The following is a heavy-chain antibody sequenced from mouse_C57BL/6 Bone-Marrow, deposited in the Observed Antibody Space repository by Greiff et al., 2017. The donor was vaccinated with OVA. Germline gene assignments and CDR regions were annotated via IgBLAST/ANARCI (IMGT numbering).Heavy chain of an antibody. V-gene: IGHV1-81*01. Sequence: VKLMESGAELARPGASVKLSCTASGYTFTSYGIRWVKQRTGQGLEWIGEIYPRSGNTDYNEKFKGKATLTADTSSSTAYMELRILTSEDSAVYFGVRIYYCGSSHDDFDDWGQGTTLTVSS. CDR3: VRIYYCGSSHDDFDD. CDR2: IYPRSGNT. J-gene: IGHJ2*01. D-gene: IGHD1-1*01. CDR1: GYTFTSYG.